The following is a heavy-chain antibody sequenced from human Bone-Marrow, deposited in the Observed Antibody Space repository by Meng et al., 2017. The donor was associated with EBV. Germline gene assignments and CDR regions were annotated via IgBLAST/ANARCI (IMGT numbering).Heavy chain of an antibody. V-gene: IGHV1-69*01. D-gene: IGHD3-10*01. CDR3: ASESGRGFTPDY. Sequence: QVQLVRSGAEVKKAGASVKVSCKASGYTFTGYYTPWVRQAPGQGLEWMGGLIPLSDAPHYAQKFQGRVTITADESTSTHYLDLSGLRAEDTAVYYCASESGRGFTPDYWGQGTLVTVSS. CDR2: LIPLSDAP. J-gene: IGHJ4*02. CDR1: GYTFTGYY.